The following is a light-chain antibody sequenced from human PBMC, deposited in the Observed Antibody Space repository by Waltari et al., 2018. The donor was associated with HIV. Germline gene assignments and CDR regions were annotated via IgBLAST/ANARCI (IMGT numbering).Light chain of an antibody. Sequence: QSALTQPASVSGSPGQSITISCTGTISDVGGSNYVSWYQHHPGRAPKLMIYEVSNRPSGVSNRFSGSKSGNTASLTISGLQAEDEADYYCSSYTSSSPLFGGGTKLTVL. J-gene: IGLJ2*01. V-gene: IGLV2-14*01. CDR2: EVS. CDR3: SSYTSSSPL. CDR1: ISDVGGSNY.